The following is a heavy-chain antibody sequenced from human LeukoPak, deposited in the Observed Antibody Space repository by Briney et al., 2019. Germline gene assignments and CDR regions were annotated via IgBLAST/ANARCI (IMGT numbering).Heavy chain of an antibody. CDR2: ISSSGSTI. D-gene: IGHD2-2*01. J-gene: IGHJ6*02. Sequence: GGSLRLSCAASGFTFSDYYMSWIRQAPGKGLEWVSYISSSGSTIYYADSVKGRFTISRDNAKNSLYLQMNSLRAEDTAVYYCVASTSSLKDYGMDVWGQGTTVTVSS. CDR1: GFTFSDYY. CDR3: VASTSSLKDYGMDV. V-gene: IGHV3-11*04.